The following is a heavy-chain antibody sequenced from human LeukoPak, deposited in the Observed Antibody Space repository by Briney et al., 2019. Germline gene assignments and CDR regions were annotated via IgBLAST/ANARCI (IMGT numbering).Heavy chain of an antibody. V-gene: IGHV3-33*01. CDR2: IWYDGSNK. Sequence: GRSLRLSCAASGFTFSSYGMHWVRQAPGKGLEWVAVIWYDGSNKYYADSVKGRFTISRDNSKNTLYLQMNSLRAEDTAVYYCARDAYSSGWYGGFRYYYYYYMDVWGKGTTVTVSS. CDR1: GFTFSSYG. D-gene: IGHD6-13*01. J-gene: IGHJ6*03. CDR3: ARDAYSSGWYGGFRYYYYYYMDV.